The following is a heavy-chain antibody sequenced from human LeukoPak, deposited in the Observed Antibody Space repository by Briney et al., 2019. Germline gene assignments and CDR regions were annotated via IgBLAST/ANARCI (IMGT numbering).Heavy chain of an antibody. Sequence: GGSLRLSCAASKFTFSSYGMSWVRQAPGKGLEWVSAISGSGGSTYYADSVKGRFTISRDNSKNTLYLQMNSLRAEDTAVYYCARDSGYGWFDPWGQGTLVTVSS. CDR2: ISGSGGST. CDR3: ARDSGYGWFDP. D-gene: IGHD5-12*01. J-gene: IGHJ5*02. CDR1: KFTFSSYG. V-gene: IGHV3-23*01.